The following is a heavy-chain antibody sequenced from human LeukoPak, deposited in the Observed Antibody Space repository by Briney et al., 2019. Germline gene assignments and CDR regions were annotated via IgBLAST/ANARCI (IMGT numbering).Heavy chain of an antibody. CDR1: GGSISSYY. Sequence: SETLSLTCTVSGGSISSYYWSWIRQPPGKGLEWIGYIYYSGSTNYNPSLKSRVTISVDTSKNQFSLKLSSVTAADTAVYFCARGPRGSPPYFDCWGQGTLVTVSS. CDR2: IYYSGST. V-gene: IGHV4-59*12. J-gene: IGHJ4*02. CDR3: ARGPRGSPPYFDC.